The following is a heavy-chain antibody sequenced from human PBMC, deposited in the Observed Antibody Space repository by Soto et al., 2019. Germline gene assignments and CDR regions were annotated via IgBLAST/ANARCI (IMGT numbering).Heavy chain of an antibody. J-gene: IGHJ6*02. CDR2: ISSSSSTI. V-gene: IGHV3-48*01. CDR3: XXXXXXXXXXXXXDV. CDR1: GFTFSSYS. Sequence: EVQLVESGGGLVQPGGSLRLSCAASGFTFSSYSMXXXXXXXXXXXXXVSYISSSSSTIYYADSVKGRFTISRDNAKXXXXXXXXXXXXXXXXXXXXXXXXXXXXXXXXXDVWGQGTTVTVSS.